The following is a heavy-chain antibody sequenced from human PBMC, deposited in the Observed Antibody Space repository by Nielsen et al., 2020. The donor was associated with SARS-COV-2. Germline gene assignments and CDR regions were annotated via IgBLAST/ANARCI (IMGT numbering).Heavy chain of an antibody. V-gene: IGHV4-61*01. CDR3: ARDREVGATGDYGMDV. CDR2: IYYSGST. J-gene: IGHJ6*02. D-gene: IGHD1-26*01. CDR1: GGSVSSGSYY. Sequence: SETLSLTCTVSGGSVSSGSYYWSWIRQPPGKGLEWIGYIYYSGSTNYNPSLKSRVTISVYTSKNQFSLKLSSVTAADTAVYYCARDREVGATGDYGMDVWGQGTTVTVSS.